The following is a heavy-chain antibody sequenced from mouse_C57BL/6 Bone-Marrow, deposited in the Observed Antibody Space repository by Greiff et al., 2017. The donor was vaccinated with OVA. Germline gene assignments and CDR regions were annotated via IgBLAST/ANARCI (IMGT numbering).Heavy chain of an antibody. D-gene: IGHD1-1*01. J-gene: IGHJ2*01. Sequence: DVQLVESGGDLVKPGGSLKLSCAASGFTFSSYGMSWVRQTPDKRLEWVATISSGGSYTYYPDSVKGRFTISRDNAKNTLYLQMSSLKSEDTAMYYCARLLTTGFDYWGQGTTLTVSS. CDR2: ISSGGSYT. CDR3: ARLLTTGFDY. CDR1: GFTFSSYG. V-gene: IGHV5-6*01.